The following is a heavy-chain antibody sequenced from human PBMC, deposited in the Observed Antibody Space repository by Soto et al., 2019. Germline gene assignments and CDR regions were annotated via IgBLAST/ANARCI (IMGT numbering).Heavy chain of an antibody. Sequence: GASVKASCKASGYTFTCYSMHWVHQAPGQRLEWMGWINAGNGNTKYSQKFQGRVTITRDTSASTAYMELSSLRSEDTAVYYCARAFGNDVLYYYYYMDVWGKGTTVTVSS. CDR3: ARAFGNDVLYYYYYMDV. V-gene: IGHV1-3*01. CDR1: GYTFTCYS. CDR2: INAGNGNT. J-gene: IGHJ6*03. D-gene: IGHD1-1*01.